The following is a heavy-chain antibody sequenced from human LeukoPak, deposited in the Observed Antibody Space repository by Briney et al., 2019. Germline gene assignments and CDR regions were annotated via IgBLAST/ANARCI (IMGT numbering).Heavy chain of an antibody. V-gene: IGHV5-10-1*01. CDR3: ARVGLRPVAGQN. Sequence: KGGESLKISCKGSGYPFTSYCISWVRQMPGKGLEWMGRIDPSDSYTNYSPSFQGHVTITADKSISTAYLQWSSLKASDTAMYYCARVGLRPVAGQNWGQGTLVIVS. CDR2: IDPSDSYT. D-gene: IGHD6-19*01. CDR1: GYPFTSYC. J-gene: IGHJ4*02.